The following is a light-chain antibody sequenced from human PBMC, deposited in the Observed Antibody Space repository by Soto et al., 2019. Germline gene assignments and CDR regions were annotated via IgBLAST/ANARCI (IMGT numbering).Light chain of an antibody. Sequence: DIQMTQSPSTLSASVGDRVTITCRASQSISSWLAWYQQKPGKAPKLLIYKASSFESGVPSRFRGSGSGTEFTLTISSLQPDDFATYYCQQYNRYPSTFGQGPKVEIK. V-gene: IGKV1-5*03. CDR3: QQYNRYPST. CDR2: KAS. J-gene: IGKJ1*01. CDR1: QSISSW.